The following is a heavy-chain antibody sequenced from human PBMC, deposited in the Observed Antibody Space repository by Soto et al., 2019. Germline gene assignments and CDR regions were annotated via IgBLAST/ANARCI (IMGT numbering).Heavy chain of an antibody. Sequence: QVQLVESGGGVVQPGTSLRLSCAASGFTFRQYGMHWVRQAPGKGLEWVAVIFYDGFKEYYADSVWSRFTVSRDNSGNRGYLQMTSLRVEGTAVYYGVRGWGSGVHRSWLDLWGQGTAVVVSS. CDR2: IFYDGFKE. J-gene: IGHJ3*01. V-gene: IGHV3-33*01. D-gene: IGHD3-16*01. CDR1: GFTFRQYG. CDR3: VRGWGSGVHRSWLDL.